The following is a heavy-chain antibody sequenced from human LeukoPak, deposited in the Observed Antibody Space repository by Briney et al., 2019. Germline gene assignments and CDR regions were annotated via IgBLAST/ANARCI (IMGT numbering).Heavy chain of an antibody. V-gene: IGHV3-30-3*01. D-gene: IGHD1-26*01. CDR2: ISYDGSNK. J-gene: IGHJ4*02. Sequence: GGSLRLPCAASGFTFSSYAMHWVRQAPGKGLERVAVISYDGSNKYYADSVKGRFTISRDNSKNTLYLQMNSLRAEDTAVYYCARDLGSESLWGQGTLVTVSS. CDR1: GFTFSSYA. CDR3: ARDLGSESL.